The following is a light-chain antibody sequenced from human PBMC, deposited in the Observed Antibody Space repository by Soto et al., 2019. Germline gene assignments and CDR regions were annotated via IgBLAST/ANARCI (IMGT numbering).Light chain of an antibody. CDR1: QVLGTN. J-gene: IGKJ5*01. Sequence: EIVMTQSPGTLSVSPGETATLSCRASQVLGTNLAWYQQKPGQSPTLLIYGIYIRATGVPVRFTGSGSGTAFTLTITSLQSEDFATDYCQHYNYWPPITFEQGTRLEIK. CDR3: QHYNYWPPIT. V-gene: IGKV3-15*01. CDR2: GIY.